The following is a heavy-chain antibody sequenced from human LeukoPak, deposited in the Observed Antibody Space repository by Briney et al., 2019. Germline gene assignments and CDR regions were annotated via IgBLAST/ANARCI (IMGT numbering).Heavy chain of an antibody. Sequence: PGGSLRLSCAASGFTFSTYWMSWVRQAPGKGLEWVANIKQDGSEKYYVDSVKGRFTISRDNAKNSLYLQMNSLRAEDTAVYYCASDSSSSCFDYWGQGTLVTVSS. V-gene: IGHV3-7*01. CDR2: IKQDGSEK. D-gene: IGHD6-6*01. CDR3: ASDSSSSCFDY. J-gene: IGHJ4*02. CDR1: GFTFSTYW.